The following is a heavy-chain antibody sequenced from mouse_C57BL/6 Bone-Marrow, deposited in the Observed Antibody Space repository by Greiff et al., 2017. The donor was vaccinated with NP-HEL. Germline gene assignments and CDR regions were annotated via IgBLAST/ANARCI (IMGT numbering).Heavy chain of an antibody. CDR2: IYPGSGST. V-gene: IGHV1-55*01. Sequence: VQLQQPGAELVKPGASVKMSCKASGYTFTSYWITWVKQRPGQGLEWIGDIYPGSGSTNYNEKFKSKATLTVVTSSSTAYMQHSSLTSEDSAVYYCATQGHSSGLSWFAYWGQGTLVTVSA. D-gene: IGHD3-1*01. CDR3: ATQGHSSGLSWFAY. J-gene: IGHJ3*01. CDR1: GYTFTSYW.